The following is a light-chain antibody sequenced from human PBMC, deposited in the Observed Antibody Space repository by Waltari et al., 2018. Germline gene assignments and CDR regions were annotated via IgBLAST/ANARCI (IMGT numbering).Light chain of an antibody. J-gene: IGKJ1*01. CDR3: QQRNTWWT. CDR1: QSVGSY. V-gene: IGKV3-11*01. Sequence: EIVLTQSPATLSLSPGERATLSCRASQSVGSYLAWYQQRPGQAPRLLISDASNRATGIPARFSGSGSETDFTLTISSPEPEDFAVYYCQQRNTWWTFGQGTKVEIK. CDR2: DAS.